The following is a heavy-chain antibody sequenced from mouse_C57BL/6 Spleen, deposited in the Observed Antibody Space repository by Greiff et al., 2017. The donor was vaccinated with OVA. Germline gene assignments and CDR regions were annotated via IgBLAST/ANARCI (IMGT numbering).Heavy chain of an antibody. D-gene: IGHD1-1*01. CDR3: ATHYYGSSSVFAY. CDR1: GFTFSSYG. Sequence: EVQGVESGGDLVKPGGSLKLSCAASGFTFSSYGMSWVRQTPDKRLEWVATISSGGSYTYYPDSVKGRFTISRDNAKNTLYLQMSSLKSEDTAMYYCATHYYGSSSVFAYWGQGTLVTVSA. V-gene: IGHV5-6*01. CDR2: ISSGGSYT. J-gene: IGHJ3*01.